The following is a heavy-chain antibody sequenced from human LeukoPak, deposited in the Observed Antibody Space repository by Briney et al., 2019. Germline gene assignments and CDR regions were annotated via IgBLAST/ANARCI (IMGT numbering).Heavy chain of an antibody. CDR2: IFGSGGST. Sequence: GGSLRLSCAASGFTFSSYAMYWVRQAPGKGLEWVSGIFGSGGSTHYADSVKGRFTISRDNSKNTVYLQMNSLRAEDTAVYYCAKTTTGYSSGRFPGWPVDYWGQGTMVTVSS. J-gene: IGHJ4*02. V-gene: IGHV3-23*01. CDR3: AKTTTGYSSGRFPGWPVDY. D-gene: IGHD6-19*01. CDR1: GFTFSSYA.